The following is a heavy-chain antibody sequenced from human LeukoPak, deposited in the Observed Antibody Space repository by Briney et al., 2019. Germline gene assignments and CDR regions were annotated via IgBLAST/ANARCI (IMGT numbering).Heavy chain of an antibody. D-gene: IGHD1-26*01. J-gene: IGHJ3*02. CDR3: AAGIVGVDAFDI. Sequence: SVKVSCKASGFTFTSSAVQWVRQARGQRLEWIGWIVVGSGNTNYAQKFQERVTITRDMSTSTAYMELSSLRSEDTAVYYCAAGIVGVDAFDIWGQGTMVTVSS. V-gene: IGHV1-58*01. CDR2: IVVGSGNT. CDR1: GFTFTSSA.